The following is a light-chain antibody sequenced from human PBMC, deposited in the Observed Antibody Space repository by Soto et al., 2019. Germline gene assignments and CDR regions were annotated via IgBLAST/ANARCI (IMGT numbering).Light chain of an antibody. CDR1: QSVTSF. CDR3: QQRSNWPLT. J-gene: IGKJ4*01. CDR2: DVS. Sequence: EIVLTQSPVTLSLSPGERATLSCRASQSVTSFLACSQQKPGQAPRLLIYDVSQRATGIPARFSGSGSGTDFTLTISSLEPEDFAVYYCQQRSNWPLTFGGGTKVEIK. V-gene: IGKV3-11*01.